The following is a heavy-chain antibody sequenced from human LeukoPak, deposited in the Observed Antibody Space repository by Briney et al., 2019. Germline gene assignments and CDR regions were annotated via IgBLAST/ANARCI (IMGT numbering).Heavy chain of an antibody. CDR2: ISSSSSYI. J-gene: IGHJ4*02. D-gene: IGHD3-22*01. CDR1: GFTFSSYS. V-gene: IGHV3-21*04. Sequence: GGSLRLSCAASGFTFSSYSMNWVRQAPGKGLEWVSSISSSSSYIYYADSVKGRFTISRDNAKNSLYLQMNSLRAEDTAVYYCAKDAHYYDSSGYGSYYFDYWGQGTLVTVSS. CDR3: AKDAHYYDSSGYGSYYFDY.